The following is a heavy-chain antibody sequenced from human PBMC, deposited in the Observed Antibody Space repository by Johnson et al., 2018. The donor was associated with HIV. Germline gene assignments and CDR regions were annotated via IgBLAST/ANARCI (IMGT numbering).Heavy chain of an antibody. Sequence: VQLVESGGGLVQPGGSLRLSCAASGFTFSSYWMSWVRQAPGKGLEWVANIKQDGSEKYYVDSVKGRFTISRDNAKNSLYLQMNSLRAEDTAFYYCARDGPWLQSQRDAFDIWGQGTMVTVSS. J-gene: IGHJ3*02. CDR3: ARDGPWLQSQRDAFDI. CDR2: IKQDGSEK. CDR1: GFTFSSYW. D-gene: IGHD5-24*01. V-gene: IGHV3-7*01.